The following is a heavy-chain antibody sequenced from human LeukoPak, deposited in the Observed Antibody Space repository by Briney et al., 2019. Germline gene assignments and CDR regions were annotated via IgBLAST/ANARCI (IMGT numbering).Heavy chain of an antibody. J-gene: IGHJ6*03. CDR3: ATDSSKSPRITIFGVVTLSGYYMDV. V-gene: IGHV1-69-2*01. D-gene: IGHD3-3*01. Sequence: ASVKIFCKVSGYTFTDYYMHWVQQAPGKGLEWMGLVDPEDGETIYAEKFQGRVTITADTSTDTAYMELSSLRSEDTAVYYCATDSSKSPRITIFGVVTLSGYYMDVWGKGTTVTASS. CDR2: VDPEDGET. CDR1: GYTFTDYY.